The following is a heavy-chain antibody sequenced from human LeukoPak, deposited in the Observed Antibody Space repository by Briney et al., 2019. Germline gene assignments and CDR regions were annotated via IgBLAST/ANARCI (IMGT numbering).Heavy chain of an antibody. J-gene: IGHJ4*02. CDR3: ARGPNSNWSGLDF. V-gene: IGHV3-74*01. D-gene: IGHD6-6*01. CDR1: GFTFSSYA. CDR2: ISPTGSTT. Sequence: PGGSLRLSCAASGFTFSSYAMSWVRQVPGKGLVWVSRISPTGSTTSYADSVKGRFTVSRDNAKNTLYLQVNNLRAEDTAVYYCARGPNSNWSGLDFWGQGTLLTVSS.